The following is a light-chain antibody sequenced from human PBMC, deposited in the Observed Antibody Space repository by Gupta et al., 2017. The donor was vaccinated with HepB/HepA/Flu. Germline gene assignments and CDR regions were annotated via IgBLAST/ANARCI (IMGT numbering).Light chain of an antibody. Sequence: QSVLTQPPSMSGAPGQRVTISCTGSTSNIGAGYDVHWYQHLPRTAPKLLMYDNKNRPSGVPDRLLGATTGTNASPLIMGVQQEDEADDYCQSSDSSMRGAVFGGGTKLTVL. CDR2: DNK. V-gene: IGLV1-40*01. J-gene: IGLJ2*01. CDR1: TSNIGAGYD. CDR3: QSSDSSMRGAV.